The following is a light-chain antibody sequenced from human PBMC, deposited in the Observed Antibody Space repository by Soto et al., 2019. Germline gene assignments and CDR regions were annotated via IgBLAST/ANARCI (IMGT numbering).Light chain of an antibody. V-gene: IGKV3-15*01. Sequence: EIVMTQSPATLSVSPGERATLSCRASQSVSSNLAWYQQKPGQAPRLFIYGASNRATGIPARFSGSRSGTEFTLTISTMQSEDFAVYYCQQYNNWPPLTFGQGTRLEIK. J-gene: IGKJ5*01. CDR3: QQYNNWPPLT. CDR2: GAS. CDR1: QSVSSN.